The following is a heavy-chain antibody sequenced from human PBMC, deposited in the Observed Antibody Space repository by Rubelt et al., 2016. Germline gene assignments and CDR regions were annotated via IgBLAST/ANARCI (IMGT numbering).Heavy chain of an antibody. CDR2: IYWDDDK. Sequence: QITLKESGPTLVKPTQTLTLTCSFSGFSLTSRGMAVAWIRQPPGKALEWLALIYWDDDKHYSPSLKNRLTITKATSNNQVVLTMTNMDPMDTATYYCAHRPYDSGDFFDYWGQGALVTVSS. CDR3: AHRPYDSGDFFDY. D-gene: IGHD4-17*01. J-gene: IGHJ4*02. V-gene: IGHV2-5*02. CDR1: GFSLTSRGMA.